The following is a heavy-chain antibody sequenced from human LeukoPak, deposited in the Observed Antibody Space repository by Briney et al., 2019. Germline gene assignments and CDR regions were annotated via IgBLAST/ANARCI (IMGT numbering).Heavy chain of an antibody. CDR1: GFTFNTYT. CDR2: ISSSSSTI. CDR3: ARDSITIFGVINY. D-gene: IGHD3-3*01. J-gene: IGHJ4*02. Sequence: TGGSLRLSCAASGFTFNTYTMNWVRQAPGKGLEWVSYISSSSSTIYYADSVKGRFTISRDNAKNSLYLQMNSLRAEDTAVYYCARDSITIFGVINYWGQGTLVTVSS. V-gene: IGHV3-48*01.